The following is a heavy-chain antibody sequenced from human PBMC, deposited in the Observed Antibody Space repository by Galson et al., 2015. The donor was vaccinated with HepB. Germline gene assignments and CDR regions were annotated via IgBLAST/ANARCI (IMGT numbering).Heavy chain of an antibody. CDR1: GFTFSSYP. CDR2: ISGSGDST. D-gene: IGHD1-26*01. V-gene: IGHV3-23*01. CDR3: AKALGSNVYYESD. Sequence: SLRLSCAASGFTFSSYPMNWVRQAPGKGLEWVSTISGSGDSTYYADSVKGRFTISRDNSKSTLYLQLNSLRAEDTAVYYCAKALGSNVYYESDWGQGTLVIVSS. J-gene: IGHJ4*02.